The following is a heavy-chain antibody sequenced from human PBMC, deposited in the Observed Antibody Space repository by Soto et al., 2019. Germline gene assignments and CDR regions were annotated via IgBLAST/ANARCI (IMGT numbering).Heavy chain of an antibody. CDR2: IIPILGIA. CDR3: ARDRGIAARPGWFDP. V-gene: IGHV1-69*08. D-gene: IGHD6-6*01. CDR1: GGTFSSYT. Sequence: QVQLVQSGAEVKKPGSSVKVSCKASGGTFSSYTISWVRQAPGQGLEWMGRIIPILGIANYAQKFQGRVTITADKTPSTGYMELSSPRSEDKAVYYCARDRGIAARPGWFDPWGQGTLVTVSS. J-gene: IGHJ5*02.